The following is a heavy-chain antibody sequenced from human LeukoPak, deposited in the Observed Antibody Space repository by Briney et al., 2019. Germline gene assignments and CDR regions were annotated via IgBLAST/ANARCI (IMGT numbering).Heavy chain of an antibody. CDR2: IIPILGIA. Sequence: ASVKVSCKASGGTFSSYAISWVRQAPGQGLEWMGRIIPILGIANYAQKFQGRVTITADKSTSTAYMELSSLRSDDTAFYYCARAPMGVAPLYWGQGTLVTVSS. CDR3: ARAPMGVAPLY. D-gene: IGHD1-26*01. V-gene: IGHV1-69*04. CDR1: GGTFSSYA. J-gene: IGHJ4*02.